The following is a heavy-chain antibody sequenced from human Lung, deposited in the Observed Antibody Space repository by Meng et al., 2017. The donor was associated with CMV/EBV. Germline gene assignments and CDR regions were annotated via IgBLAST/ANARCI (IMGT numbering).Heavy chain of an antibody. CDR2: ISSSGTYI. D-gene: IGHD2-21*01. V-gene: IGHV3-21*01. Sequence: GGSLRLXXAASRFTFSTYDMTWVRQATGKWLEWVSSISSSGTYIYYADSVKGRLTSSRDNAQNSLYLQMDSLRAEDTAVYYCARDVSPRSSAYFAIYYFYALDVWGQGTTVTVSS. CDR3: ARDVSPRSSAYFAIYYFYALDV. J-gene: IGHJ6*02. CDR1: RFTFSTYD.